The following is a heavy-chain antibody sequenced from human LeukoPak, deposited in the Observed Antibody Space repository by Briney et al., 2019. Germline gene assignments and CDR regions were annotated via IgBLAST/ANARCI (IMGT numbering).Heavy chain of an antibody. CDR3: ARGVAARGDY. Sequence: GGSLRLSCAASGFTFSDYYMSWIRQTPGRGLEWISSISGTADNIFYADSVKGRFTVSRENTKNSLYLQMDSLRVEDKAVYYCARGVAARGDYWGQGTLVTVSS. J-gene: IGHJ4*02. CDR1: GFTFSDYY. D-gene: IGHD2-21*02. V-gene: IGHV3-11*01. CDR2: ISGTADNI.